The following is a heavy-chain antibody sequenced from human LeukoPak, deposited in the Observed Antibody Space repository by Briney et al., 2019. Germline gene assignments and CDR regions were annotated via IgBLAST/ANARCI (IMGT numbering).Heavy chain of an antibody. J-gene: IGHJ4*02. V-gene: IGHV3-23*01. D-gene: IGHD5-18*01. Sequence: GGSLRLSCVASGITFSNYAVSWVRQAPDKGLDWVSVISGSAHKICYADSVKGRFTISRDNSENIVYLQMNNLRTEDTALYYCAGRITGYSSGYVYWGQGTLVTVSS. CDR2: ISGSAHKI. CDR3: AGRITGYSSGYVY. CDR1: GITFSNYA.